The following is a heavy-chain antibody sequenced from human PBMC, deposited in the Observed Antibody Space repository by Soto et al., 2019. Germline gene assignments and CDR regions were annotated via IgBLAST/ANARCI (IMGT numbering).Heavy chain of an antibody. Sequence: GGSLRLSCAASGFTFGVYAMHWVRQAPGKGLEWVAVIYYDGSNKYYAESVKGRFAISRDNSKSTLYLQMNSLRAEDTAVYYCARAYCSGGVCYYYFDFWGQGTLVTVSS. CDR2: IYYDGSNK. J-gene: IGHJ4*02. D-gene: IGHD2-15*01. V-gene: IGHV3-33*01. CDR1: GFTFGVYA. CDR3: ARAYCSGGVCYYYFDF.